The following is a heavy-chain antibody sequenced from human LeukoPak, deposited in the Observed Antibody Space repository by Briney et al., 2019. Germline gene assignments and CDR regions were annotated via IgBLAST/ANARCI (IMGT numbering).Heavy chain of an antibody. V-gene: IGHV1-24*01. CDR2: LDPEDGET. J-gene: IGHJ4*02. CDR1: GYTLTELS. D-gene: IGHD3-3*01. CDR3: ATGRFLEWLMDY. Sequence: GASVKVSCKVSGYTLTELSMHWVRQAPGKGLEWMGGLDPEDGETIYAQKFQGRVTMTEDTSTDTAYMELSSLRSEDTAVYYCATGRFLEWLMDYWGQGTLVTVS.